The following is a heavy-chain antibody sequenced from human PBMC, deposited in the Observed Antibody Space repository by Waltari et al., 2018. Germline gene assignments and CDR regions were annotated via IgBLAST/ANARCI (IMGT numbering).Heavy chain of an antibody. J-gene: IGHJ1*01. D-gene: IGHD6-19*01. CDR2: INHSGST. V-gene: IGHV4-34*01. Sequence: QVQLQQWGAGLLKPSETPSLTCAVYGGPFSGYYWSWIRQPPWKGLEWIGEINHSGSTNYNPSLKSRVTISVDTSKNQFSLKLSSVTAADTAVYYCARGRGYSSGWYLEYFQHWGQGTLVTVSS. CDR3: ARGRGYSSGWYLEYFQH. CDR1: GGPFSGYY.